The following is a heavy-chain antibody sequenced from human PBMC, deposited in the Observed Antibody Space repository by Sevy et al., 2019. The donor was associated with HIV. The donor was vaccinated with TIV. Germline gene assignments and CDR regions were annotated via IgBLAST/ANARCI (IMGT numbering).Heavy chain of an antibody. CDR3: ARDRDDAYCTNGVCFNFDN. CDR2: ISWNSGSI. CDR1: GFTFDDYA. D-gene: IGHD2-8*01. Sequence: SLKISCATSGFTFDDYAMHWVRQAPGKGLEWVSGISWNSGSIDYADSVKGRFTISRDNAKNSLYLQMKSLRADDTALYYCARDRDDAYCTNGVCFNFDNWGQGTLVTVSS. J-gene: IGHJ4*01. V-gene: IGHV3-9*01.